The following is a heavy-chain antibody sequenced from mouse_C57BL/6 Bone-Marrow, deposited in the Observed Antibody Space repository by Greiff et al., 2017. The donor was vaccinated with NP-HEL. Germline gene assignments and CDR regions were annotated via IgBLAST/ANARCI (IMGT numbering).Heavy chain of an antibody. J-gene: IGHJ2*01. Sequence: VKLMESGAELARPGASVKLSCKASGYTFTSYGISWVKQRTGQGLEWIGEIYPRSGNTYYNEKFKGKATLTADKSSSTAYMELRSLTSEDSAVYFCAAGGRGVFDYWGQGTTLTVSS. CDR3: AAGGRGVFDY. V-gene: IGHV1-81*01. CDR1: GYTFTSYG. D-gene: IGHD1-1*01. CDR2: IYPRSGNT.